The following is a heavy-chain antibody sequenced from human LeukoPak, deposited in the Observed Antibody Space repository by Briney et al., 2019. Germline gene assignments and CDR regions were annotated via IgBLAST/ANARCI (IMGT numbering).Heavy chain of an antibody. CDR3: ARAAWTYYDFWSLGSYYYYMDV. CDR1: GYTFTSYD. D-gene: IGHD3-3*01. Sequence: ASVKVSCKASGYTFTSYDINWVRQATGQGLEWMGWMNPNSGNTGYAQKFQGRVTITRNTSISTAYMELSSLRSEDTAVYYCARAAWTYYDFWSLGSYYYYMDVWGKGTTVTVSS. V-gene: IGHV1-8*03. J-gene: IGHJ6*03. CDR2: MNPNSGNT.